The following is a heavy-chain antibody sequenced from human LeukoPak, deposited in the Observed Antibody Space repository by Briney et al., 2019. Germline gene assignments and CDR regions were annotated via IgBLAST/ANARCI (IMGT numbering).Heavy chain of an antibody. CDR2: IKEDGSVK. J-gene: IGHJ4*02. CDR1: GFTFSSYW. V-gene: IGHV3-7*03. CDR3: ARDSTWRLDY. Sequence: GGSLRLSCAASGFTFSSYWMHWVRQPPGKGLEWVANIKEDGSVKYYVDSVKGRFTISRDNTKNALYLQMNSLRADDTAVYFCARDSTWRLDYWGQGTLITVSS. D-gene: IGHD5-12*01.